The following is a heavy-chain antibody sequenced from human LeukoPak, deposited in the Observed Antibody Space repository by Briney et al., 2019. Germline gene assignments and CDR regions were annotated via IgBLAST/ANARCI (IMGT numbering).Heavy chain of an antibody. CDR2: IYYSGST. CDR1: GGSISSYY. J-gene: IGHJ4*02. D-gene: IGHD3-3*01. Sequence: SETLSLTCTVSGGSISSYYWSWIRQPPGKGLEWIGDIYYSGSTNYNPSLKSRVTISVDTSKNQFSLKLSSVTAADTAVYYCERGGYDFWSGQNEFDYWGQGTLVTVSS. V-gene: IGHV4-59*01. CDR3: ERGGYDFWSGQNEFDY.